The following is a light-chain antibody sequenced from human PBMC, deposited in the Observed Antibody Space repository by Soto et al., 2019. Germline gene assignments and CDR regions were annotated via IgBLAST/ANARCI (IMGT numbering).Light chain of an antibody. CDR1: QSVSSN. J-gene: IGKJ5*01. Sequence: EIVMTQSPATLSVSPGERATLSCRASQSVSSNLAWYQQKHGQAPRLLIYGASTRATGIPARFSGSGSGTDGTITISRLEPEDCEVYDGQQHGSSPITFGQGTRLENK. CDR3: QQHGSSPIT. CDR2: GAS. V-gene: IGKV3-20*01.